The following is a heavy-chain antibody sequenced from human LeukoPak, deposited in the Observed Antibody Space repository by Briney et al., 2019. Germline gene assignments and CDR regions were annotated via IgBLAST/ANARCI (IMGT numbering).Heavy chain of an antibody. CDR1: GGTFSSYA. V-gene: IGHV1-69*13. CDR3: ARHPSVRYFDWFLDY. Sequence: SVKVSCKASGGTFSSYAISWVRQAPGQGLEWMGGIIPIFGTANYAQKFQGRVTITAGESTSTAYMELSSLRSEDTAVYYCARHPSVRYFDWFLDYWGQGTLVTVSS. J-gene: IGHJ4*02. D-gene: IGHD3-9*01. CDR2: IIPIFGTA.